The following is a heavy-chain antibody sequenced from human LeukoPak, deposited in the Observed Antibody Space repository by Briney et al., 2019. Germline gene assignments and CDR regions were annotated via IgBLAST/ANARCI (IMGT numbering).Heavy chain of an antibody. CDR3: AKISSGWHGLTDY. Sequence: SQTLSLTCAVSGDSISRDNYSWSWIRQPPGKGLEWIGYIYHSGSTYYNPSLKSRVTISVDRSKNQFSLKLSSVTAADTAVYYCAKISSGWHGLTDYWGQGTLVTVSS. V-gene: IGHV4-30-2*01. CDR2: IYHSGST. J-gene: IGHJ4*02. CDR1: GDSISRDNYS. D-gene: IGHD6-19*01.